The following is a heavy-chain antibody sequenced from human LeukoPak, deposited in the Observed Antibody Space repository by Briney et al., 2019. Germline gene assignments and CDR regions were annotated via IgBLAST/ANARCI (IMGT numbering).Heavy chain of an antibody. CDR1: GFTFSSYS. Sequence: GGSLRLSCAASGFTFSSYSMNWVRQAPGKGLEWVSSISSSSSYMYYADSVKGRFTISRDNAKNSLYLQMNSLRAEDTAVYYCATTGDMITFGGVTGDADYWGQGTLVTVSS. J-gene: IGHJ4*02. CDR3: ATTGDMITFGGVTGDADY. D-gene: IGHD3-16*01. V-gene: IGHV3-21*01. CDR2: ISSSSSYM.